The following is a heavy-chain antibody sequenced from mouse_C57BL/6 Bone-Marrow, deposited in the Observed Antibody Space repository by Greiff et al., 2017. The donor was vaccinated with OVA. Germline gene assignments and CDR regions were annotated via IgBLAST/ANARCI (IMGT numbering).Heavy chain of an antibody. CDR2: IWSGGST. CDR1: GFSLTSYG. CDR3: ASPSYYSNAWFAY. V-gene: IGHV2-2*01. D-gene: IGHD2-5*01. J-gene: IGHJ3*01. Sequence: QVQLQQSGPGLVQPSQSLSITCTVSGFSLTSYGVHWVRQSPGKGLEWLGVIWSGGSTDYNAAFISRLSISKDNSKSQVFFKMNSLQADDTAIYYWASPSYYSNAWFAYWGQGTLVTVSA.